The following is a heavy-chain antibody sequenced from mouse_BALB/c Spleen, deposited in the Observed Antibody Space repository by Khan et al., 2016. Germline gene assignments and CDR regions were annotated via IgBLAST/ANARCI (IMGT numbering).Heavy chain of an antibody. D-gene: IGHD4-1*01. CDR1: GYTFTNYG. CDR3: ARGGGNWDRKAMDY. CDR2: INTYTGEP. Sequence: QIQLVQSGPELKKPGETVKISCKASGYTFTNYGMNWVKQAPGKGLKWMGWINTYTGEPTYADDFKGRFAFSLETSASTAYLQINNLKNEDKATYFCARGGGNWDRKAMDYWGQGTSVTVSS. J-gene: IGHJ4*01. V-gene: IGHV9-1*02.